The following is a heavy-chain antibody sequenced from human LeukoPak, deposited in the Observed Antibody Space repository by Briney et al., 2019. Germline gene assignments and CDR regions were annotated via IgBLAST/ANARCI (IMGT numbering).Heavy chain of an antibody. CDR2: INPNSGGT. CDR3: ARGTNIVATIGDAFDI. J-gene: IGHJ3*02. Sequence: ASVKVSCKASGYTFTGYYMHWVRQAPGQGLEWMGWINPNSGGTNYAQKFQGRVTMTRDTSISTAYMELSRLRSDDTAVYYCARGTNIVATIGDAFDIWGQGTMVTVPS. V-gene: IGHV1-2*02. D-gene: IGHD5-12*01. CDR1: GYTFTGYY.